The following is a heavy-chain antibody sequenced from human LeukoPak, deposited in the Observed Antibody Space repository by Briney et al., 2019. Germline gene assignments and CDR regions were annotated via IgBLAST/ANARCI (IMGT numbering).Heavy chain of an antibody. Sequence: SETLSLTCTVSGGSISSYYWSWIRKPPGKGLEWIGYIYYSGSTNYNPSLKSRVTISVDTSKNQFSLKLKSVTAADTAVYFCASSNWLRDANFDCWGQGTLVTVSS. J-gene: IGHJ4*02. V-gene: IGHV4-59*08. CDR1: GGSISSYY. CDR3: ASSNWLRDANFDC. D-gene: IGHD6-13*01. CDR2: IYYSGST.